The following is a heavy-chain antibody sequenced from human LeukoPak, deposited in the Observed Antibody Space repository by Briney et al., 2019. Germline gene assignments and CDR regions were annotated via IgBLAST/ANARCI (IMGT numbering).Heavy chain of an antibody. Sequence: GALRLSCAASGFTFSSYGIHWVRQAPGKGLEWVAVISYDGNDKYYVDSVKGRFTISRDNSKNTLYLQMNSLRPNDTAVYYCAKDGDRVFEYWGQGTLVTVSS. V-gene: IGHV3-30*18. D-gene: IGHD7-27*01. CDR3: AKDGDRVFEY. CDR1: GFTFSSYG. CDR2: ISYDGNDK. J-gene: IGHJ4*02.